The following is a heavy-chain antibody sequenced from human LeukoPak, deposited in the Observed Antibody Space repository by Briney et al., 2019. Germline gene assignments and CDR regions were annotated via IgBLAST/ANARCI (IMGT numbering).Heavy chain of an antibody. Sequence: SDTLSLTCNVSGGPICGHTFYWAWIPRPPGRGLGRIAAIYHNGETFYNASLKSRVAISIDMSKSQFSLHLSSVTAADTAIYYCARLPALARQRGAIDIWGPGTMVTVSS. CDR2: IYHNGET. D-gene: IGHD6-19*01. CDR3: ARLPALARQRGAIDI. V-gene: IGHV4-39*01. J-gene: IGHJ3*02. CDR1: GGPICGHTFY.